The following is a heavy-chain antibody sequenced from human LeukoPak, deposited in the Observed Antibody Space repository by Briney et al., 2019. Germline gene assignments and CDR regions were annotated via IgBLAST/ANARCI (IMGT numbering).Heavy chain of an antibody. CDR1: GGSISSGGYS. D-gene: IGHD2-15*01. J-gene: IGHJ6*02. CDR3: ASGVVVAHYYYGMDV. V-gene: IGHV4-30-2*01. CDR2: IYHSGST. Sequence: SETLSLTCAVSGGSISSGGYSWSRIRQPPGKGLEWIGYIYHSGSTYYNPSLKSRVTISVDRSKNQFSLKLSSVTAADTAVYYCASGVVVAHYYYGMDVWGQGTTVIVSS.